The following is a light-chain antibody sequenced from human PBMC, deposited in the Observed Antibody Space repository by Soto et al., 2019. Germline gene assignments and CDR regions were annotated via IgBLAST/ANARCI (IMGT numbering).Light chain of an antibody. Sequence: DIVMTQSPDSLAVSLGERATINYKSSRGVLYSSNNKNYLAWYQQRPGQPPKLLLYWASTRESGVPDRFSGSGSGTDFTLTISSLQAEDVAVYSCQQYYSTPPTFGQGTKVEIK. J-gene: IGKJ1*01. CDR1: RGVLYSSNNKNY. CDR2: WAS. V-gene: IGKV4-1*01. CDR3: QQYYSTPPT.